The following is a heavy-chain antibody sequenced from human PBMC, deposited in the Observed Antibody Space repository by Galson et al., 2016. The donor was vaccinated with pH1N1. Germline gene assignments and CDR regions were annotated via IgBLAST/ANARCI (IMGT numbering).Heavy chain of an antibody. V-gene: IGHV1-46*01. CDR1: GYSFTDYY. J-gene: IGHJ4*02. D-gene: IGHD4-11*01. CDR3: ARAPYSNNHYYYFDF. CDR2: IKPTGGDT. Sequence: SVKVSCKASGYSFTDYYVHWIRQAPGQGLEWMAIIKPTGGDTTYAQNFQGRVFVTRDTSTSTVYMEVTSLRSEDTAVYYCARAPYSNNHYYYFDFWGQGTLVTVSS.